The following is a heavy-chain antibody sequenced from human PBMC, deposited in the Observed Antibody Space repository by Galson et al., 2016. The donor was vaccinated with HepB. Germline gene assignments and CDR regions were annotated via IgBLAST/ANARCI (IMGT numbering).Heavy chain of an antibody. D-gene: IGHD6-13*01. Sequence: SETLSLTCAVSGGSFSDYYWSWIRQPPGKGLEWIADISHRGSADSNPSLESRVFLSVDTSNTLFSLNVTSGTAADTAVYFCARRRRGGPTAYSTNWYPRYFDSWGQGTLVTVSS. V-gene: IGHV4-34*01. CDR1: GGSFSDYY. CDR2: ISHRGSA. J-gene: IGHJ4*02. CDR3: ARRRRGGPTAYSTNWYPRYFDS.